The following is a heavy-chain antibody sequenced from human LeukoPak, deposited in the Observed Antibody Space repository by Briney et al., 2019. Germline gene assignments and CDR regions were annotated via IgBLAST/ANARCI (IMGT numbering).Heavy chain of an antibody. D-gene: IGHD3-10*01. J-gene: IGHJ5*02. V-gene: IGHV3-9*01. CDR3: AKDSRSVGFGELLGFNWFDP. CDR1: GFTFDDYA. CDR2: ISWNSGSI. Sequence: GGSLRLSCAASGFTFDDYAMHWVRQAPGKGLEWVSGISWNSGSIGYADSVKGRFTISRDNAKNSLYLQMNSLRAEDTALYYCAKDSRSVGFGELLGFNWFDPWGQGTLVTVSS.